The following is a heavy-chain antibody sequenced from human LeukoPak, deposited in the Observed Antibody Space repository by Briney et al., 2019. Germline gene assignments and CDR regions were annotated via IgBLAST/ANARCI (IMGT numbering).Heavy chain of an antibody. Sequence: ASVTVSCKASGYTFTSYDINWVRQSPGQGLEWMGWINPNSGGTNDAQKFQGRVTMTRDTSISTAYMELSRLRSDDTAVYYCARDSTPFDYWGQGTLVTVSS. CDR1: GYTFTSYD. CDR2: INPNSGGT. J-gene: IGHJ4*02. CDR3: ARDSTPFDY. V-gene: IGHV1-2*02. D-gene: IGHD2/OR15-2a*01.